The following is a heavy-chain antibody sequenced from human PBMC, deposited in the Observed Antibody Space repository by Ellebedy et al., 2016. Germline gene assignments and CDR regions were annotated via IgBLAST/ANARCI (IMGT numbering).Heavy chain of an antibody. J-gene: IGHJ4*02. Sequence: GGSLRLSXTAFGFTFTSHAMSWVRQAPGKGLECVSHITGGHGTTYYQDSVKGRFTISRDTSKNVLFLHMNSLRAEDTALYYCAREGGIFGLDYWGQGTLVTVSS. CDR3: AREGGIFGLDY. CDR1: GFTFTSHA. V-gene: IGHV3-23*01. D-gene: IGHD3-3*02. CDR2: ITGGHGTT.